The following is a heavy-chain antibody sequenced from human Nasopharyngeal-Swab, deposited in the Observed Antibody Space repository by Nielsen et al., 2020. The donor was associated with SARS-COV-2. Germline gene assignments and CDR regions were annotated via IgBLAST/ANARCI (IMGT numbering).Heavy chain of an antibody. Sequence: GESLKISCAASGFTFSSYSMNWVRQAPGKGLEWVSSISSSSSYIYYADSVKGRFTISRDNAKNSLYLQMNSLRAEDTAVYYCARGSSVEVVAAGFGPWGQGTLVTVSS. D-gene: IGHD2-15*01. CDR1: GFTFSSYS. CDR3: ARGSSVEVVAAGFGP. V-gene: IGHV3-21*01. CDR2: ISSSSSYI. J-gene: IGHJ5*02.